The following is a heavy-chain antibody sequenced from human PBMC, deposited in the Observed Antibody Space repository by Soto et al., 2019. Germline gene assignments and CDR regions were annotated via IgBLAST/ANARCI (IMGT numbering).Heavy chain of an antibody. D-gene: IGHD3-22*01. CDR3: ARGGPYYYASSGYGFEY. V-gene: IGHV1-2*02. Sequence: ASVKVSCKASGYTFTGYYMHWVRQAPVQVLEWMGCINPNSGGTNYAQKFQGRVAMTRDTSISTAYTELSRLRSDETAVYYCARGGPYYYASSGYGFEYWGQGTMVTVSS. CDR2: INPNSGGT. CDR1: GYTFTGYY. J-gene: IGHJ4*02.